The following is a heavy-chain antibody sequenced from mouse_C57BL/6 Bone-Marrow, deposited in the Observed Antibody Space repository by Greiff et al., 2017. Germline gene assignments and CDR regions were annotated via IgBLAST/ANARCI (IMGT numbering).Heavy chain of an antibody. J-gene: IGHJ3*01. V-gene: IGHV1-59*01. Sequence: QVQLQQPGAELVRPGTSVKLSCKASGYTFTSYWTHWVKQRPGQGLEWIGVIDPSDSYTNYNQKFKGKATLTVDTSSRTAYMLLSSLTSEDSSVYYCARYSSWFAYWGQGTLVTVSA. CDR2: IDPSDSYT. CDR3: ARYSSWFAY. CDR1: GYTFTSYW.